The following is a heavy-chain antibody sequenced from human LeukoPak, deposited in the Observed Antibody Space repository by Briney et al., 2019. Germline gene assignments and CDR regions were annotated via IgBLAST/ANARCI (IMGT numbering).Heavy chain of an antibody. Sequence: GESLQISCKGSGYIFTSYWIGWVRQMPGKGLGWMGIIYPGDSDTRYSPSFQGQVTISADKSISTAYLQWSSLKASDTAMYYCATRHYGDYQFDSQFDYWGQGTVVTVSS. CDR2: IYPGDSDT. D-gene: IGHD4-17*01. CDR3: ATRHYGDYQFDSQFDY. J-gene: IGHJ4*02. CDR1: GYIFTSYW. V-gene: IGHV5-51*01.